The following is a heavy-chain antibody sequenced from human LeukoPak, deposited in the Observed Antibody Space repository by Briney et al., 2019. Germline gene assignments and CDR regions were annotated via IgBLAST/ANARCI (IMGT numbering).Heavy chain of an antibody. V-gene: IGHV3-30*03. CDR1: GFTFSNYG. J-gene: IGHJ4*02. Sequence: GGSLRLSCAASGFTFSNYGMHWVRQAPGKGLEWVAVISYDGSNKYYADSVKGRFTISRDNSKNTLYLQMSSLRAEDTAVYYCARGSIKLDYWGQGTLVTVSS. D-gene: IGHD3-10*01. CDR3: ARGSIKLDY. CDR2: ISYDGSNK.